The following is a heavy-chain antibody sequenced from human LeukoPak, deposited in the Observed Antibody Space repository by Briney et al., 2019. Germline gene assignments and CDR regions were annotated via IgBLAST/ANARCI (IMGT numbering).Heavy chain of an antibody. CDR1: GYTFTNYG. V-gene: IGHV1-18*01. Sequence: ASVKVSCKASGYTFTNYGISWVRQAPGQGREWMGWISAYNGNTNYAQKLQGRVTMTTDTSTSTAYMELRSLRPDDTAVYDCARDCMVAVAGTRCYFDYWGQGTLVTVSS. CDR3: ARDCMVAVAGTRCYFDY. CDR2: ISAYNGNT. D-gene: IGHD6-19*01. J-gene: IGHJ4*02.